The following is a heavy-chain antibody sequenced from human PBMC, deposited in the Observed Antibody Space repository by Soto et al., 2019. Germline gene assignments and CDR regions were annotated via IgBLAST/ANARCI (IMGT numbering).Heavy chain of an antibody. V-gene: IGHV1-69*01. CDR3: ARAGYIYGMDV. CDR1: AVTFSSYA. CDR2: IIPIFGTA. J-gene: IGHJ6*02. Sequence: SVEVSCKTSAVTFSSYAISWVRQAPGQGLEWMGGIIPIFGTANYAQKFQGRVTITADESTSTAYMELSSLRSEYTAVYYCARAGYIYGMDVWGQGTKVTVS. D-gene: IGHD6-13*01.